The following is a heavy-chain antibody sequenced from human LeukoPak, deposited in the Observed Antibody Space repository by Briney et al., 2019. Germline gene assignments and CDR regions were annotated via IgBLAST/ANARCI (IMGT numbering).Heavy chain of an antibody. CDR1: GFTFSSYA. CDR2: LSGSGGNT. J-gene: IGHJ4*02. Sequence: PGGSLRLSCAASGFTFSSYAMSWVRQAPGKGLEWVSTLSGSGGNTYYADSVKGRVTISRDNSKNTLYLQMNSLRPEDTAVYHCAKGSYYYDSADYFDYWGQGTLVTVSS. CDR3: AKGSYYYDSADYFDY. D-gene: IGHD3-22*01. V-gene: IGHV3-23*01.